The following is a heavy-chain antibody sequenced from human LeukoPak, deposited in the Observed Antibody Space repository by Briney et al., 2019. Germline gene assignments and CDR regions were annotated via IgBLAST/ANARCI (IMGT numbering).Heavy chain of an antibody. CDR3: ARGRIDYGSSEVSFDY. Sequence: APVKVSCKASGYTFSRYGFSWVRQAPGQGLEWMGWISVYNGNRNYAKKVQGRVTMTTDTSTSTAYMELRSLRSDDTAVYFCARGRIDYGSSEVSFDYWGQGTLVTVSS. V-gene: IGHV1-18*01. CDR2: ISVYNGNR. D-gene: IGHD3-10*01. J-gene: IGHJ4*02. CDR1: GYTFSRYG.